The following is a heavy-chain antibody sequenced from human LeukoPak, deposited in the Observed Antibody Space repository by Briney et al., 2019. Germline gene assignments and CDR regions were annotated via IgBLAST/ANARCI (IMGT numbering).Heavy chain of an antibody. Sequence: ASVTVSCKASGYTFTSYGISWVRQAPGQGLEWMGWISAYNGNTNYAQKLQGRVTMTTDTSTSTAYMELRSLRSDDTAVYYCARASPRYCSGGSCYGQKYYFDYWGQGTLVTVSS. J-gene: IGHJ4*02. V-gene: IGHV1-18*01. CDR2: ISAYNGNT. CDR3: ARASPRYCSGGSCYGQKYYFDY. CDR1: GYTFTSYG. D-gene: IGHD2-15*01.